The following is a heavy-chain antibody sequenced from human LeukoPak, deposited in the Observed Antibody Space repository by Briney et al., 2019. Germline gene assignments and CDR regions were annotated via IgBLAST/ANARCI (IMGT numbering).Heavy chain of an antibody. D-gene: IGHD3-22*01. CDR2: SYYSGGT. J-gene: IGHJ4*02. CDR1: GGSISSSTSY. CDR3: ARVGWGYYDSSGYYYFDY. Sequence: SETLSLTCTVSGGSISSSTSYWGWIRQPPGKGLEWIGSSYYSGGTYYNPSLKSRVTISVDTSKKQFSLKLSSVTAADTAVYYCARVGWGYYDSSGYYYFDYWGQGTLVTVSS. V-gene: IGHV4-39*07.